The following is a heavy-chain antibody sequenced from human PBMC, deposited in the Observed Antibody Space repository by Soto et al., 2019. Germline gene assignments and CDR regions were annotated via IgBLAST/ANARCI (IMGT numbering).Heavy chain of an antibody. J-gene: IGHJ4*02. CDR2: IYPGDSDT. V-gene: IGHV5-51*01. Sequence: PGESLKISCKGSGYSFTSYWIGWVRQMPGKGLEWMGIIYPGDSDTRYSPSFQGQVTISADKSISTAYLQWSSLKASDTARYYCARRPTYSSGWYRLDYWGQGTLVTVSS. CDR1: GYSFTSYW. CDR3: ARRPTYSSGWYRLDY. D-gene: IGHD6-19*01.